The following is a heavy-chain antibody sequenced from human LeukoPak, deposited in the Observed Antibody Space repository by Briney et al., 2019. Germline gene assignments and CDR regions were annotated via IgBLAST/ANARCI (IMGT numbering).Heavy chain of an antibody. CDR3: ARGGGLDV. Sequence: VQLAESGGGVVQPGRSLRPSCAASGFTFSSYWMNWARQAPGKGLEWVASINHNGNVNYYVDSVKGRFTISRDNAKNSLYLQMSNLRAEDTAVYFCARGGGLDVWGQGATVTVSS. J-gene: IGHJ6*02. V-gene: IGHV3-7*03. D-gene: IGHD3-16*01. CDR1: GFTFSSYW. CDR2: INHNGNVN.